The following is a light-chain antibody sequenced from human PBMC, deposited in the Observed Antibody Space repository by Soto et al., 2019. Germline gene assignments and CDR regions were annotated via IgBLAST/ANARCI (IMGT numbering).Light chain of an antibody. CDR1: QGISRW. CDR3: QQANSFPFT. CDR2: TAS. J-gene: IGKJ3*01. Sequence: IQMTQSPSSVSASVGDRVSITCRASQGISRWLAWYQQKPGKAPKLLIYTASRLQSGVPSRFSGIGSGADFTLTISSLQPEDFATYYCQQANSFPFTFGPGTKVDIK. V-gene: IGKV1-12*01.